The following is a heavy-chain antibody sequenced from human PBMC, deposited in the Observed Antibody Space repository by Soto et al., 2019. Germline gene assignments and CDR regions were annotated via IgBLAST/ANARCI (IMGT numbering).Heavy chain of an antibody. CDR3: ARSRITMVRGVPRYAFDI. Sequence: ATVKVSCKASGGTFSSYAISWLRQAPGQGLEWMGGIIPIFGTANYAQKFQGRVTITADESTSTAYMERSSLRSEDTAVYYCARSRITMVRGVPRYAFDIWGQGTVVTVSS. D-gene: IGHD3-10*01. J-gene: IGHJ3*02. CDR2: IIPIFGTA. V-gene: IGHV1-69*13. CDR1: GGTFSSYA.